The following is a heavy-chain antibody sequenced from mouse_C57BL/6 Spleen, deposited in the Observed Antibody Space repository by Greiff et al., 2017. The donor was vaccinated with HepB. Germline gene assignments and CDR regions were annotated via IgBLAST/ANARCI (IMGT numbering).Heavy chain of an antibody. CDR1: GYTFTSYW. Sequence: QVQLQQPGAELVKPGASVKLSCKASGYTFTSYWMHWVKQRPGQGLEWIGMIHPNSGSTNYNEKFKSKATLTVDKSSSTAYMQLSSLTSEDSAVYYCARSRVYYENDGGYFDVWGTGTTVTVSS. J-gene: IGHJ1*03. CDR2: IHPNSGST. D-gene: IGHD2-4*01. CDR3: ARSRVYYENDGGYFDV. V-gene: IGHV1-64*01.